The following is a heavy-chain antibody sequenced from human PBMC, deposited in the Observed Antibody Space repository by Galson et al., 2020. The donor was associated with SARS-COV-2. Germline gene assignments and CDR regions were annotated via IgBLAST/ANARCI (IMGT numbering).Heavy chain of an antibody. Sequence: GGSLRLSCEASGFTFSSYWMHWVRQAPGKGLVWVSRIYSEGSSTSYADSVKGRFTISGDNAKNTLYLQMNSLRAEDTAVYYCARGDMGNDYFDYWGQGTLGTVAS. V-gene: IGHV3-74*01. D-gene: IGHD7-27*01. J-gene: IGHJ4*02. CDR2: IYSEGSST. CDR3: ARGDMGNDYFDY. CDR1: GFTFSSYW.